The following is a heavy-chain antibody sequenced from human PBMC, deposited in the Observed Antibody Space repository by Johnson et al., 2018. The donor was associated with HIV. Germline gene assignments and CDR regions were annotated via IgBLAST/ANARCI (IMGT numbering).Heavy chain of an antibody. Sequence: QVQLVESGGGAVQPGKSLRLSCAASGFTFSGYGMHWVRQAPGKGLEWVAVIAYYGRNKHYAVYVKGRCTISRHDSRNTLYLQLNSLRAEDTAVYYCAREMEMATIEGGFDLWGQGTMVTVSS. CDR1: GFTFSGYG. CDR3: AREMEMATIEGGFDL. V-gene: IGHV3-30*03. J-gene: IGHJ3*01. D-gene: IGHD5-24*01. CDR2: IAYYGRNK.